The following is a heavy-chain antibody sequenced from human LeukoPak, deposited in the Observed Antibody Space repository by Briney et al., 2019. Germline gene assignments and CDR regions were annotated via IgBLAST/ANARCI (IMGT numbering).Heavy chain of an antibody. D-gene: IGHD3-3*01. J-gene: IGHJ4*02. CDR3: ARGTYYDFWSGYSYFDY. V-gene: IGHV1-69*13. Sequence: SVKVSCKASGYTFTSYDISWVRQAPGQGLEWMGGIIPIFGTANYAQKFQGRVTITADESTSTAYMELSSLRSEDTAVYYCARGTYYDFWSGYSYFDYWGQGTLVTVSS. CDR1: GYTFTSYD. CDR2: IIPIFGTA.